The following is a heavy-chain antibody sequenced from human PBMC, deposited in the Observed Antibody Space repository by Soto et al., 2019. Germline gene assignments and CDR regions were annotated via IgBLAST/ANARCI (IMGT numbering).Heavy chain of an antibody. CDR2: IYYSGST. CDR3: ARHDYPNYYYYMDV. Sequence: SETLSLTCTVSGGSISSYYWSWFRQPPGKGLEWIGYIYYSGSTNYNPSLKSRVTISVDTSKNQFSLKLSSVTAADTAVYYCARHDYPNYYYYMDVWGKGTTVTVSS. D-gene: IGHD4-17*01. CDR1: GGSISSYY. V-gene: IGHV4-59*08. J-gene: IGHJ6*03.